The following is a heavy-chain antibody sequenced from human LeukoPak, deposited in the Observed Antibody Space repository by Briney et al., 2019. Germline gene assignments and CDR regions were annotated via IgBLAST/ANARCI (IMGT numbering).Heavy chain of an antibody. CDR1: GYTFTNFG. CDR2: ISPYNGNT. CDR3: ARTNYYDSSGSQGPGTFYYGLDV. J-gene: IGHJ6*02. D-gene: IGHD3-22*01. V-gene: IGHV1-18*01. Sequence: ASVKVSCKASGYTFTNFGISWVRQAPGQGLEWMGWISPYNGNTDYPQKVQGRVTMTTDTSTSTAYMELRSLRSDDTAVYYCARTNYYDSSGSQGPGTFYYGLDVWGQGTTVTVSS.